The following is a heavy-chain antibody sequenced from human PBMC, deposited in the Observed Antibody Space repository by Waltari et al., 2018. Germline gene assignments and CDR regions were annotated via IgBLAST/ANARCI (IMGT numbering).Heavy chain of an antibody. Sequence: DVQLVQSGAEVKKHGATVKISCKASGYTFTDYYLHWVQQTPTKGLEWVGRVDPELGDILYTENFQGRVTITADTSTDTVHMELSSLRSEETAVYFCARGTVGPSNNWFDTWGQGTLVTVSS. D-gene: IGHD1-26*01. CDR1: GYTFTDYY. CDR2: VDPELGDI. V-gene: IGHV1-69-2*01. J-gene: IGHJ5*02. CDR3: ARGTVGPSNNWFDT.